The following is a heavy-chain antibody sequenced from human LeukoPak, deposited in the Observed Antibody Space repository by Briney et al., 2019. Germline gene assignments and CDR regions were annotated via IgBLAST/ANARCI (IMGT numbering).Heavy chain of an antibody. CDR2: VTDGGYT. CDR1: GASLNDYW. J-gene: IGHJ3*01. V-gene: IGHV4-34*01. Sequence: SETLSLTCAIYGASLNDYWWTWVRQPPGGGLEWVGDVTDGGYTNYKASLQSRVSISVDISKNQFSLRLPSVTAADTAMYFCARITARGGSDDAFDFWGQGTMIIVSS. CDR3: ARITARGGSDDAFDF. D-gene: IGHD2-15*01.